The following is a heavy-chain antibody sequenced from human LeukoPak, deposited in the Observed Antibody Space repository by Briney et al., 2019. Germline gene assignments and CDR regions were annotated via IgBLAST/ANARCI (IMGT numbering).Heavy chain of an antibody. CDR1: GFTFSSCA. D-gene: IGHD3-22*01. Sequence: PRGSLRLSCAASGFTFSSCAMTWVRQAPGKGLEWVGRIKSLASGGTTDYAAPVKGRFTISRVGSRNTVYLQMNGLKSEDTAVYYCTHDSSGYYSLHSWGQGTLVTVSS. CDR2: IKSLASGGTT. J-gene: IGHJ4*02. V-gene: IGHV3-15*01. CDR3: THDSSGYYSLHS.